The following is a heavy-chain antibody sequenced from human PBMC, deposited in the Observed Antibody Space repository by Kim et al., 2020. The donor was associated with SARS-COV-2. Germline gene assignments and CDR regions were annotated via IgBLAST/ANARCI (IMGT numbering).Heavy chain of an antibody. V-gene: IGHV1-46*01. CDR3: ARDFATGSSDY. Sequence: TSYAQKFQGRVTMTRDTSTSTVYMELSSLRSEDTAVYYCARDFATGSSDYWGQGTLVTVSS. D-gene: IGHD3-10*01. J-gene: IGHJ4*02. CDR2: T.